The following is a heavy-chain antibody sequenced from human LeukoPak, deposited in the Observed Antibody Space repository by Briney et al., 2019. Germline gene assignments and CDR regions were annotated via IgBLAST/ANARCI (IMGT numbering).Heavy chain of an antibody. V-gene: IGHV1-8*01. CDR2: MNPNSGNT. J-gene: IGHJ4*02. CDR3: AKDPRRYSRTGGYFDY. Sequence: ASVTVSCKASGYTFTSYDINWVRQATGQGLEWMGWMNPNSGNTGYAQKFQGRVTMTRNTSISTAYMELSSLRSEDTAVYYCAKDPRRYSRTGGYFDYWGQGTLVTVSS. CDR1: GYTFTSYD. D-gene: IGHD6-13*01.